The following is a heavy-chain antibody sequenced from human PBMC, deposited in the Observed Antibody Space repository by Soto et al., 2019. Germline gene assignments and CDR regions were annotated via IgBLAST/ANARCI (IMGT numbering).Heavy chain of an antibody. J-gene: IGHJ6*02. CDR3: ARVALDSGYDYDNAYYYYGMDV. V-gene: IGHV1-18*01. CDR1: GNTFTSYG. CDR2: ISAYNGNT. Sequence: ASVKLSCKASGNTFTSYGISWVRQTPGQGHEWMGWISAYNGNTNYAQKLQGRVTMTTDTSTSTAYMELRSLRSDDTAVYYCARVALDSGYDYDNAYYYYGMDVWGQGTTVTVSS. D-gene: IGHD5-12*01.